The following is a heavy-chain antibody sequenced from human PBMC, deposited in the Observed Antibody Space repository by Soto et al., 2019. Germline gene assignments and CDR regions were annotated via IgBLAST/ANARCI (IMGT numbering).Heavy chain of an antibody. D-gene: IGHD6-13*01. CDR3: AREVYSSTYFDS. CDR2: IYWDDDH. V-gene: IGHV2-5*02. Sequence: QITLKESGPTLVRPTQTPTLTCTFSGFSLSTSGVGVGWIRQPPGKALEWLALIYWDDDHRYSPSLKTRLTITKDTSKNQVVLTMTKLDPADTATYYCAREVYSSTYFDSWGQGTLVTVSS. CDR1: GFSLSTSGVG. J-gene: IGHJ4*02.